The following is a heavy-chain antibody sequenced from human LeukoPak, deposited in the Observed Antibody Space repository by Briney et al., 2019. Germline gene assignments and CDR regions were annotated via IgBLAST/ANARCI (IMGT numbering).Heavy chain of an antibody. CDR3: ARASATFDD. J-gene: IGHJ4*02. CDR1: GGSITSYY. CDR2: VSDGGRT. Sequence: SETLSLTCSVSGGSITSYYWSWIRQPPGKGLEWIGHVSDGGRTNYSPSLRSRVSISVDTSKNQFSLKLNSVTAADTAVYFCARASATFDDWGQGTLVTVSS. V-gene: IGHV4-59*01.